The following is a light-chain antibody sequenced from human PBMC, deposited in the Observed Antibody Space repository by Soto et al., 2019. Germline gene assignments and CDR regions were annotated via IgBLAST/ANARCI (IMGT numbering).Light chain of an antibody. V-gene: IGKV1-5*03. Sequence: IQMAQGPSVLSASGGVRVTITCRASQSISSWLAWYQQKPGKAPKLLIYKASTLESGVPSNFSGSGSGTEFTLTISSLQPEDFATHYCQQYNSYPWTFGQGTKVDIK. CDR3: QQYNSYPWT. CDR1: QSISSW. J-gene: IGKJ1*01. CDR2: KAS.